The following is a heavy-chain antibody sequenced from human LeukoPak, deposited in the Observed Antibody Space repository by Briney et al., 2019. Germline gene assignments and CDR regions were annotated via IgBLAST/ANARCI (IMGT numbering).Heavy chain of an antibody. V-gene: IGHV3-48*03. J-gene: IGHJ5*02. CDR1: GFTFSSNE. Sequence: PGGSLRLSCAASGFTFSSNEMSWVRQAPGKGLEWISYISGGGLTMYYADSVKGRFTISRDSAKNSLFLQMNSLRAEDTAVYYCAKDSSGGYDFDPWGQGTLVTVSS. CDR3: AKDSSGGYDFDP. D-gene: IGHD5-12*01. CDR2: ISGGGLTM.